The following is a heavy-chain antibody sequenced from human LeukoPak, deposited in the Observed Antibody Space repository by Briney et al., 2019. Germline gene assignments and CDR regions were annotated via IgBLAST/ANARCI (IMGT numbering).Heavy chain of an antibody. D-gene: IGHD2-2*01. J-gene: IGHJ3*02. CDR2: INYDGTTT. CDR3: ANGGYCSSTSCYAFDI. CDR1: GFNFSSYW. V-gene: IGHV3-74*01. Sequence: GGSLRLSCAASGFNFSSYWMHWVRQAPGKGLVWISRINYDGTTTSYADSVKGRFTISRDNAKNTLYLQMNSLRAEDTAVYYCANGGYCSSTSCYAFDIWGQGTMVTVSS.